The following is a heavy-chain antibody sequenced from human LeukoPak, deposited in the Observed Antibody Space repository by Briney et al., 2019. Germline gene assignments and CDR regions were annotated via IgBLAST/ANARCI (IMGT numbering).Heavy chain of an antibody. CDR3: VRGEAHDA. Sequence: QTGGSLRLSCTASGFTFTSYWMQWVRQDPGKGLVWVSCIDNDGSRTKYADSVKGRFTISRDNAKNTVYLQMDSLRTEDTAVYYCVRGEAHDAWGQGTLITVSS. V-gene: IGHV3-74*03. J-gene: IGHJ5*02. D-gene: IGHD1-26*01. CDR1: GFTFTSYW. CDR2: IDNDGSRT.